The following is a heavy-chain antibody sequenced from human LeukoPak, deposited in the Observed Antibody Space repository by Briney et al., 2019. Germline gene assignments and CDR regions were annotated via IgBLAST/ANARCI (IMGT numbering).Heavy chain of an antibody. V-gene: IGHV1-8*03. CDR3: ARTQQLVLRSPLDP. J-gene: IGHJ5*02. D-gene: IGHD6-13*01. CDR1: GYTFTGHY. CDR2: MNPYSGNT. Sequence: GASVKVSCKASGYTFTGHYIHWVRQATGQGLEWMGWMNPYSGNTGYAQNFQGRITITRNTSISTAYMELSSLRSEDTAVYYCARTQQLVLRSPLDPWGQGTLVTVSS.